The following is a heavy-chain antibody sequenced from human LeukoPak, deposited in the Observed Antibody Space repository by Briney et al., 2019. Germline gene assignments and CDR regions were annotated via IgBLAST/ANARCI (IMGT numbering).Heavy chain of an antibody. V-gene: IGHV3-11*05. Sequence: PGGSLRLSCAASGFTFSDYYMSWIRQAPGKGREWVSYISDSSSYTNYADSVKGRFTISRDNAKNSLYLQMNSLRAEDTAVYYCARANDLIDYWRQGTLVAVSS. J-gene: IGHJ4*02. CDR3: ARANDLIDY. CDR2: ISDSSSYT. CDR1: GFTFSDYY.